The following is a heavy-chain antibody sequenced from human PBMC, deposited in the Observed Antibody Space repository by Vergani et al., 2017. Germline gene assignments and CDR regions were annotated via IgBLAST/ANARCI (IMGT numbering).Heavy chain of an antibody. V-gene: IGHV4-39*01. CDR2: FSYSGST. CDR3: ARLNDFWSGYSHY. D-gene: IGHD3-3*01. Sequence: QLQLQESGPGLVKPSETLSLTCTVSGGSISSSSYYWGWIRQPPGKGLEWIGSFSYSGSTYYNPSLKSRVTISVDTSKNQFSLKLSSVTAADTAVYYCARLNDFWSGYSHYWGQGTLVTVSS. CDR1: GGSISSSSYY. J-gene: IGHJ4*02.